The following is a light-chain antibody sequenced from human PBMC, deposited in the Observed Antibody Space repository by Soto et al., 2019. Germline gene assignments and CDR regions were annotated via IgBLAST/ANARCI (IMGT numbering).Light chain of an antibody. J-gene: IGKJ2*01. V-gene: IGKV1-5*01. CDR2: DAS. Sequence: DIQMTQSPSTLSASVGDRVIITCRASQSISSWLAWYQQKPGKAPKFLIYDASSLASGVPSRFSGSGSGTEFTLTISSLQPDDSATYYCQQYNSYPYTCGQGTKLEIK. CDR1: QSISSW. CDR3: QQYNSYPYT.